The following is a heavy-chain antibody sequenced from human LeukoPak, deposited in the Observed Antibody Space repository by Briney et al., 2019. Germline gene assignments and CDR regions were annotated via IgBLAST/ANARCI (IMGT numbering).Heavy chain of an antibody. J-gene: IGHJ4*02. CDR2: INHSGST. Sequence: PSETLSLTCAVYGGSFSGYYWSWIRQPPGKGLEWIGEINHSGSTYYNPSLKSRVTISVDRSKNQFSLKLSSVTAADTAVYYCARDDGEARFDYWGQGTLVTVSS. CDR3: ARDDGEARFDY. CDR1: GGSFSGYY. D-gene: IGHD3-16*01. V-gene: IGHV4-34*01.